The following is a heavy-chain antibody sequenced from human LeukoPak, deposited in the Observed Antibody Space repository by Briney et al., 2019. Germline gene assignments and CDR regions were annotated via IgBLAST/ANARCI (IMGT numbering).Heavy chain of an antibody. D-gene: IGHD3-10*01. Sequence: SETLSLTCTVSGGSMSSSSYYWGWIRQTPGMGLEWIGSIYYSGSTYYNPSLKSRVTISVDTSKNQFSLKLSSVTAADTAVYYCARLGYAMVRGVIIIWGQGTLVTVSS. CDR3: ARLGYAMVRGVIII. CDR1: GGSMSSSSYY. V-gene: IGHV4-39*01. J-gene: IGHJ4*02. CDR2: IYYSGST.